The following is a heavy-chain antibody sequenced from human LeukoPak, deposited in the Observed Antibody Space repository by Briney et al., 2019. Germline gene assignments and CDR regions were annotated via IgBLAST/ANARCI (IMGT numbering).Heavy chain of an antibody. V-gene: IGHV3-15*01. CDR3: TAALYNWFDP. J-gene: IGHJ5*02. CDR2: IKSKTDGGTT. CDR1: GFTFSNAW. Sequence: PGGSLRLSCATSGFTFSNAWMSWVRQAPGKGLEWVGRIKSKTDGGTTDYAAPVKGRFTISRDDSKTTLYLQMNSLKTEDTAVYYCTAALYNWFDPWGQGTLVTVSS.